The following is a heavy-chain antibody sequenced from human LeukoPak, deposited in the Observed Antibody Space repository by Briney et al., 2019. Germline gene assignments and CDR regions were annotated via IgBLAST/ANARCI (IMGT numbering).Heavy chain of an antibody. J-gene: IGHJ6*03. V-gene: IGHV1-46*01. D-gene: IGHD3-22*01. CDR1: GYTFSSYY. CDR3: ARQSYYYDSSGYKGLYYYYYMDV. Sequence: GASVKVSCKASGYTFSSYYMHWVRQAPGQGLEWMGMINPSGGSTNYAQRFQGRVTMTTDTSTSTAYMELRSLRSDDTAVYYCARQSYYYDSSGYKGLYYYYYMDVWGKGTTVTISS. CDR2: INPSGGST.